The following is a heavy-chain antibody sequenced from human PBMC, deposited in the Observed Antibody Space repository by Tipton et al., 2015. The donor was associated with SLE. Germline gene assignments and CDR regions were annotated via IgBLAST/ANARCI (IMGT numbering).Heavy chain of an antibody. Sequence: LRLSCTVSGGSISSSSFYWGWIRQPPGKGLEWIGSIYYSGSTYYNPSLKSRVTISIDRSKNQFSLKLSSVTAADTAVYYCARLSSSWDPGAFDIWGQGTMVTVSS. D-gene: IGHD6-13*01. J-gene: IGHJ3*02. CDR3: ARLSSSWDPGAFDI. V-gene: IGHV4-39*01. CDR2: IYYSGST. CDR1: GGSISSSSFY.